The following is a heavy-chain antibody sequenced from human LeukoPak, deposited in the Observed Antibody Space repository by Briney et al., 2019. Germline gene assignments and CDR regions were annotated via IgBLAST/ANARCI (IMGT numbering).Heavy chain of an antibody. CDR2: INHSGST. J-gene: IGHJ5*02. D-gene: IGHD2-2*01. V-gene: IGHV4-34*01. CDR3: ATTRTGAPPGPFDP. CDR1: GGSFSGYY. Sequence: SETLSRTCAVYGGSFSGYYWSWIRQPPGKGLEWIGEINHSGSTNYNPSLKSRVTISVDTSKNQFSLKLSSVTAADTAVYYCATTRTGAPPGPFDPWGQGTLVTVSS.